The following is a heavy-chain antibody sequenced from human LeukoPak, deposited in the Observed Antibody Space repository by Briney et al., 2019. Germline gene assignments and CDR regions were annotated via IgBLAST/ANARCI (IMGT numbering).Heavy chain of an antibody. CDR3: ARLRQQAKDVYFDY. J-gene: IGHJ4*02. V-gene: IGHV1-69*05. D-gene: IGHD6-13*01. CDR2: IIPIFGTA. Sequence: SVKVSCKASGGTFSSYAISWVRQAPGQGLEWMGGIIPIFGTANYAQKFQGRVTITTDESTSTAYMELSSLGSEDTAVYYCARLRQQAKDVYFDYWGQGTLVTVSS. CDR1: GGTFSSYA.